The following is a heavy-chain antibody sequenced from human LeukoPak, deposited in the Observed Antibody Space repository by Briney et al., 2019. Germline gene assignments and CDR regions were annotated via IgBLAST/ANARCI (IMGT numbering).Heavy chain of an antibody. V-gene: IGHV3-7*01. CDR3: ARDGSTAVYYYDSTYGMDV. J-gene: IGHJ6*02. CDR2: IKQDGSEK. D-gene: IGHD3-22*01. CDR1: GFTFSSYA. Sequence: QAGGSLRLSCAASGFTFSSYAMSWVRQAPGKGLEWVANIKQDGSEKYYVDSVKGRFTISRDNAKNSLYLQMNSLRAEDTAVYYCARDGSTAVYYYDSTYGMDVWGQGTTVTVSS.